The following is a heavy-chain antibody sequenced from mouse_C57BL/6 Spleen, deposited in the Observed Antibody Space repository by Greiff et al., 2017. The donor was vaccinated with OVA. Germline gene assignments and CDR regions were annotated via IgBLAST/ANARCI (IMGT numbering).Heavy chain of an antibody. CDR2: IDPETGGT. D-gene: IGHD1-1*01. Sequence: QVQLQQSGAELVRPGASVTLSCKASGYTFTDYEMHWVKQTPVPGLEWIGAIDPETGGTAYNQKFKGKAILTADKSSSTAYMELRSLTAEDSAVYYCTRCRLRWAMDYWGQGTSVTVSS. J-gene: IGHJ4*01. CDR3: TRCRLRWAMDY. CDR1: GYTFTDYE. V-gene: IGHV1-15*01.